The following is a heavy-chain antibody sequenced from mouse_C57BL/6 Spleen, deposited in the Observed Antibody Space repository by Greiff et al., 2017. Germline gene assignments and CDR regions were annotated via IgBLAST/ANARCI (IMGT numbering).Heavy chain of an antibody. J-gene: IGHJ2*01. D-gene: IGHD2-9*01. CDR3: ARPTMVTTKDFDY. V-gene: IGHV1-53*01. CDR1: GYTFTSYW. CDR2: INPSNGGT. Sequence: VQLQQPGTELVKPGASVKLSCQASGYTFTSYWMHWVKQRPGQGLAWIGNINPSNGGTTYNEKFQSKATLTVDKSSSTAYMQLSRLTSEDSAVYYCARPTMVTTKDFDYWGQGTPLTVSS.